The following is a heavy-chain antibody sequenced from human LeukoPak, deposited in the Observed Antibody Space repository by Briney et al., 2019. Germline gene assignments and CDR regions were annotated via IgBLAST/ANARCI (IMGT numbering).Heavy chain of an antibody. Sequence: TAGGSLRLSCAASGFTFSDYYMSWIRQAPGKGLEWVSYISSSGSTIYYADSVKGRFTISRDNAKNSLYLQMNSLRAEDTAVYYCARPPAYDSSGYYADYWGQGTLVNVSS. V-gene: IGHV3-11*04. CDR3: ARPPAYDSSGYYADY. J-gene: IGHJ4*02. D-gene: IGHD3-22*01. CDR1: GFTFSDYY. CDR2: ISSSGSTI.